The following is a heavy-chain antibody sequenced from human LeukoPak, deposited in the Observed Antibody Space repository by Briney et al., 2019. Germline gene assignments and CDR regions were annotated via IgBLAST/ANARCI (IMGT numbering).Heavy chain of an antibody. CDR3: ARSGTVTTWNY. CDR1: GGSVSSGGYY. J-gene: IGHJ4*02. V-gene: IGHV4-31*03. CDR2: IYYSGTT. Sequence: PSETLSLTCTVSGGSVSSGGYYWSWIRQHPGKGLEWIGCIYYSGTTYYHPSLTSRVAISVDTSKNQFSLKLSSVTAADTAVYYCARSGTVTTWNYWGQGTLVTVSS. D-gene: IGHD4-17*01.